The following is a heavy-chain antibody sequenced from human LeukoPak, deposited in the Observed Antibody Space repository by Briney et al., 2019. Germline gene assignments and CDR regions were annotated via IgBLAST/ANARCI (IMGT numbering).Heavy chain of an antibody. CDR1: GFTFSSYG. Sequence: TGGSLRLSCAASGFTFSSYGMHWVRQAPGKGLEWVAFIRYDGSNKYYADSVKGRFTISRDNSKNTLYVQMNSLRAEDTAVYFCAKAKVGSAWIYEYWGQGILVTVSS. D-gene: IGHD5-12*01. J-gene: IGHJ4*02. V-gene: IGHV3-30*02. CDR2: IRYDGSNK. CDR3: AKAKVGSAWIYEY.